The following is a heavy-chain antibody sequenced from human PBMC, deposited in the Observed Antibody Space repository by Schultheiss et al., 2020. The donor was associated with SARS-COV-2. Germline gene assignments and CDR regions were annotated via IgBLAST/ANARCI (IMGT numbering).Heavy chain of an antibody. Sequence: SETLSLTCTVSGGSISSGGYYWSWIRQHPGKGLEWIGYIYYSGSTYYNPSLKRRVTISVDTSKNQYYLKLSSVTAADTAVYYCARGIVVVPAAMGDYYYGMDVWGQGTTVTVSS. V-gene: IGHV4-31*03. CDR1: GGSISSGGYY. J-gene: IGHJ6*02. CDR3: ARGIVVVPAAMGDYYYGMDV. CDR2: IYYSGST. D-gene: IGHD2-2*01.